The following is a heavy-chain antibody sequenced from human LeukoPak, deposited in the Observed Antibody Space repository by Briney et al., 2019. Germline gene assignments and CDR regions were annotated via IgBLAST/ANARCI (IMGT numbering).Heavy chain of an antibody. CDR2: IHSSGGT. Sequence: PSETLSLTCTVSGGSISSYYWSWIRQPPGNGLEWIGYIHSSGGTHYSPSLESRVTMSVDTSKNQFSLKLTSVTAADTAVYYCARHHRSGSGGTYFDYWGQGTLVTVSS. V-gene: IGHV4-4*09. CDR3: ARHHRSGSGGTYFDY. D-gene: IGHD3-22*01. CDR1: GGSISSYY. J-gene: IGHJ4*02.